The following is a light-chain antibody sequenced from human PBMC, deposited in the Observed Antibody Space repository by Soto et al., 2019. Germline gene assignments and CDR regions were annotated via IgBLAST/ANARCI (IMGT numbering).Light chain of an antibody. CDR2: DAS. CDR1: QSISSW. J-gene: IGKJ4*01. CDR3: EQYNSYSLLT. Sequence: DIQMPQSPSTLSASVGDRVTITCRSSQSISSWLAWYQQKPGKAPKLLIYDASSLESGVPSRFSGSGSGTEFTLTISSLQPDDFATYYCEQYNSYSLLTFGGGTKVEIK. V-gene: IGKV1-5*01.